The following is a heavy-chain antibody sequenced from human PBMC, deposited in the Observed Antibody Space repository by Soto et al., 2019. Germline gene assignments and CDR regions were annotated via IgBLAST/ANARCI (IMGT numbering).Heavy chain of an antibody. V-gene: IGHV1-69*17. CDR2: IIPMFGLA. CDR1: GGSFSASA. CDR3: ARDATGRFGDFDL. D-gene: IGHD3-10*01. Sequence: QVQLVQSGAEVKKPGSSVTVSCKASGGSFSASAISWVRQAPGQGLEWMGGIIPMFGLANYAQKFQGRITITADKSTSTAYMGVSSLRSDDTAMYYCARDATGRFGDFDLWGRGTLVSVSS. J-gene: IGHJ2*01.